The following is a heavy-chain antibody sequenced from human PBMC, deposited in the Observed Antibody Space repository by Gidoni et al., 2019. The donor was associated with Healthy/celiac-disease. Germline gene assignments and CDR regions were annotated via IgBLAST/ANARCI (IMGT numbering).Heavy chain of an antibody. D-gene: IGHD5-18*01. J-gene: IGHJ5*02. V-gene: IGHV1-69*01. Sequence: HVQLVQSVAEVTNPGSSVKVSCKASGGTFSSYAISWVRQAPGQGLEWMGGIIPIFGQENYAQKFQGRVTITADESTSTAYMELRSLRSEETAVYYCARSVDTDMVGWFDPWGQGTLVTVSS. CDR3: ARSVDTDMVGWFDP. CDR2: IIPIFGQE. CDR1: GGTFSSYA.